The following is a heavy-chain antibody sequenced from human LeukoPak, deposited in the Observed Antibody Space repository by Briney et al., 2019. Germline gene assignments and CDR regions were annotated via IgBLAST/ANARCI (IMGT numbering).Heavy chain of an antibody. CDR2: IIPIFGTA. CDR1: GGTFSSYA. J-gene: IGHJ4*01. Sequence: SVKVSCKASGGTFSSYAISWVRQAPGQGLEWMGGIIPIFGTANYAQKFQGRVTITADESTSTAYMELSSLRSEDTAVYYCAVYCSSTSCYHPDYCGHGTLVTGSS. V-gene: IGHV1-69*13. D-gene: IGHD2-2*01. CDR3: AVYCSSTSCYHPDY.